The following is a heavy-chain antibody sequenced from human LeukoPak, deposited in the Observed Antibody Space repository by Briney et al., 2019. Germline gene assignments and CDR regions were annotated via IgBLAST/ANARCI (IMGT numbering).Heavy chain of an antibody. CDR3: ARHGDSSSWYTF. CDR1: GGSISSYY. J-gene: IGHJ4*02. CDR2: IYTSGST. V-gene: IGHV4-4*09. D-gene: IGHD6-13*01. Sequence: SETLSLTCTVSGGSISSYYWSWIRQPPGKGLEWIGYIYTSGSTNYNPSLKSRVTISVDTSKNQFSLKLSSVTAADTAVYYCARHGDSSSWYTFWGQGTLVTVSS.